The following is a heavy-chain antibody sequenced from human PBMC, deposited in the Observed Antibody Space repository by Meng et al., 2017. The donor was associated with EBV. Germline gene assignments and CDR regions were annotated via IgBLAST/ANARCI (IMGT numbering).Heavy chain of an antibody. V-gene: IGHV1-8*01. D-gene: IGHD2-15*01. CDR3: ARGRGVYCSGGSCYPGWFDP. CDR1: GYTFTSYD. J-gene: IGHJ5*02. Sequence: LVEARAKVKKPGSSVKVSCKAAGYTFTSYDINWVRKANGQGLEWMGWMNPNSGNTGYAQKFQGRVTMTRNTSISTAYMELSSLRSEDTAVYYCARGRGVYCSGGSCYPGWFDPWGQGTLVTVSS. CDR2: MNPNSGNT.